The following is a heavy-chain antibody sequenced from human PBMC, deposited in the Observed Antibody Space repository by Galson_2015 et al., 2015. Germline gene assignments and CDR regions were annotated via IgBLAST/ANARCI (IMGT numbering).Heavy chain of an antibody. D-gene: IGHD2-15*01. J-gene: IGHJ1*01. CDR2: IIPIFGTA. CDR3: ATSLLYCSGGSCYPLGYFQH. CDR1: GGTFSSYA. V-gene: IGHV1-69*13. Sequence: SVKVSCKASGGTFSSYAISWVRQAPGQGLEWMGGIIPIFGTANYAQKFQGRVTITADESTSTAYMELSSLRSEDTAVYYCATSLLYCSGGSCYPLGYFQHWGQGTLVTVSS.